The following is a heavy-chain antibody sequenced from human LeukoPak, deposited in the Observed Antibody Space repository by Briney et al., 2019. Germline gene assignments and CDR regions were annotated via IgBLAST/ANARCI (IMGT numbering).Heavy chain of an antibody. D-gene: IGHD3-22*01. CDR1: GGSISSSSYY. J-gene: IGHJ4*02. V-gene: IGHV4-61*05. CDR2: ISYNGNT. Sequence: SETLSLTCTVSGGSISSSSYYWGWIRQPPGKGLEWIAYISYNGNTNYNPSLKSRVTISVDTSKNQFSLKLTSVTAADTAVYYCARVYDSSAPFFDYWGQGTLVTVSS. CDR3: ARVYDSSAPFFDY.